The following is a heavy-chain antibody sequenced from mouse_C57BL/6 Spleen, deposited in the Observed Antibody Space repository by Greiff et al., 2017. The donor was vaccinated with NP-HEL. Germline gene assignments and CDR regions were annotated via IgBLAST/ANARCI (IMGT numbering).Heavy chain of an antibody. D-gene: IGHD2-2*01. J-gene: IGHJ2*01. CDR1: GFTFSSYT. Sequence: EVKLVESGGGLVKPGGSLKLSCAASGFTFSSYTMSWVRQTPEKRLEWVATISGGGGNTYYPDSVKGRFTISRDNAKNTLYLQMSSLRSEDTALYYCARRLYGYEDGYYFDYWGQGTTLTVSS. V-gene: IGHV5-9*01. CDR3: ARRLYGYEDGYYFDY. CDR2: ISGGGGNT.